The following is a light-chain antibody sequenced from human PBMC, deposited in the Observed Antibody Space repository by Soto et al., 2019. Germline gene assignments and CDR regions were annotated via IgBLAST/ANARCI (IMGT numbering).Light chain of an antibody. V-gene: IGKV3-15*01. CDR2: GAS. CDR3: NQLHDYPIT. Sequence: EIVMTQSPATLSVSPGERVTLSCRASQSVAGHLAWYQQKPGQAPRLIISGASTRATGIQARFSGRGSGTEFTFTIRSLQSEDSAVYYCNQLHDYPITFGQGTRLEIK. CDR1: QSVAGH. J-gene: IGKJ5*01.